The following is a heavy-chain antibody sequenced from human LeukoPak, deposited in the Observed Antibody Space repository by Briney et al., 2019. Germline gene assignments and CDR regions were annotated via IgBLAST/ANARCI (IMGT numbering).Heavy chain of an antibody. D-gene: IGHD6-19*01. Sequence: GGSLRLSCAASGFTVSSNYMSWVRQAPGKGLEWVSVIYSGGSTYYAVSVKGRFTISRDNSKNTLYLQMNSLRAEDTAVHYCARDPGEHIAVSPPGTDYWGQGTLVTVSS. CDR1: GFTVSSNY. CDR3: ARDPGEHIAVSPPGTDY. J-gene: IGHJ4*02. CDR2: IYSGGST. V-gene: IGHV3-66*01.